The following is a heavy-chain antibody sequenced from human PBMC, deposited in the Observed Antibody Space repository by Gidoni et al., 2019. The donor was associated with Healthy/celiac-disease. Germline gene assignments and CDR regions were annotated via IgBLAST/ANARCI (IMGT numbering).Heavy chain of an antibody. J-gene: IGHJ4*02. D-gene: IGHD3-3*01. V-gene: IGHV4-61*02. CDR2: IYTSGST. CDR1: GGSISRGSYY. Sequence: QVQLQESGPGLVKPSQTLSLTCTVSGGSISRGSYYWSWIRQPAGKGLEWIGRIYTSGSTNYNHSLKSRVTISVDTSKNQFSLKLSSVTAADTAVYYCAREGYDFWSGYRPFDYWGQGTLVTVSS. CDR3: AREGYDFWSGYRPFDY.